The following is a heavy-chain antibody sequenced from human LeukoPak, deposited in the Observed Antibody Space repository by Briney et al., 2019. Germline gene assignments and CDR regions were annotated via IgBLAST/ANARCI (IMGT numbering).Heavy chain of an antibody. D-gene: IGHD2-2*01. Sequence: GGSLRLSCAASGFMFSSYAMTWDRQAPGKGLEWVANIKQDGSEKYYVDSVRGRFTISRDNAKNSLYLQMNSLRVEDTAVYYCARDRYQLLWGQGTLVTVSS. J-gene: IGHJ4*02. CDR2: IKQDGSEK. V-gene: IGHV3-7*01. CDR3: ARDRYQLL. CDR1: GFMFSSYA.